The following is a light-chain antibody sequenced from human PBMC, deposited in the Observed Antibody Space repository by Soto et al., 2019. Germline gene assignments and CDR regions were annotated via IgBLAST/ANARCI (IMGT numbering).Light chain of an antibody. CDR2: DVS. CDR1: SSNVGCYNY. Sequence: QSALTQPASVSGSPGQSITISCTGTSSNVGCYNYVSWYKQHPGKAPKLMIYDVSDRPSGVSNRFSGSKSGNTAYLTIYVLQAEDEADYFCSSYTSSSTPFVFGTGTKVTVL. J-gene: IGLJ1*01. CDR3: SSYTSSSTPFV. V-gene: IGLV2-14*03.